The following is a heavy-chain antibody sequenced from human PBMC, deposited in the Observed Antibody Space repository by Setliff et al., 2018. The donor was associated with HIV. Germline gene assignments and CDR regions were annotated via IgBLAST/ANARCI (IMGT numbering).Heavy chain of an antibody. Sequence: SGPTLVNPTQTLTLTCTFSEFSLSTSGVGVGWIRQPPGKALEWLALIYWNDDKRYSPSLKSRLTITKDTSKNQVVLTMTNMDPVDTATYYCAHRLSYYDTSGYYSYYFDYWGQGTLVTVSS. J-gene: IGHJ4*02. V-gene: IGHV2-5*01. CDR3: AHRLSYYDTSGYYSYYFDY. D-gene: IGHD3-22*01. CDR2: IYWNDDK. CDR1: EFSLSTSGVG.